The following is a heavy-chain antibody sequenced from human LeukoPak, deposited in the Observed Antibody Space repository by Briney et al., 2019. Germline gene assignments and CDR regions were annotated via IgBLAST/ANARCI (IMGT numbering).Heavy chain of an antibody. CDR1: GFTFSSYS. Sequence: GGSLRLSCAASGFTFSSYSMSWVRQAPGKGLEWVSAISGSGGSTYYADSVKGRFTISRDNSKNTLYLQMNSLRAEDTAVYYCAKEEDYDFWSGHPTDYWGQGTLVTVSS. J-gene: IGHJ4*02. CDR2: ISGSGGST. V-gene: IGHV3-23*01. CDR3: AKEEDYDFWSGHPTDY. D-gene: IGHD3-3*01.